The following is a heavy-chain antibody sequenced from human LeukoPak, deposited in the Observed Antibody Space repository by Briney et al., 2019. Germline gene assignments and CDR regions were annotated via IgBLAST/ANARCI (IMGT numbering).Heavy chain of an antibody. D-gene: IGHD2-15*01. V-gene: IGHV4-30-4*08. CDR1: GGSISSGDYY. CDR3: ARQTSKGCGIHY. CDR2: IYYSGST. J-gene: IGHJ4*02. Sequence: SETLSLTCTVSGGSISSGDYYWSWIRQPPGKGLEWIGYIYYSGSTYYNPSLKSRVTISVDTSKNQFSLKLSSVTAADTAVYYCARQTSKGCGIHYWGQGTLVTVSS.